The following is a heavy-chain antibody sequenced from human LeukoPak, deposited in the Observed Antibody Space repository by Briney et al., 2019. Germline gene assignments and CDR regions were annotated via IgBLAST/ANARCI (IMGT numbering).Heavy chain of an antibody. CDR1: GFLHGGRL. CDR2: IKDDGSTT. V-gene: IGHV3-74*01. D-gene: IGHD2-8*01. CDR3: HPLAFVTN. Sequence: GGSLRLLRAVSGFLHGGRLMHWARHAPGKGLGWVALIKDDGSTTNYADSVKGRFTASRDDAKNTVYLQMSSLRAEDTAVYYCHPLAFVTNWGQGTLVTVSS. J-gene: IGHJ4*02.